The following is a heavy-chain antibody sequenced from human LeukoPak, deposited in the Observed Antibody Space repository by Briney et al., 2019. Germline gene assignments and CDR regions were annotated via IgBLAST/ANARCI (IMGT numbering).Heavy chain of an antibody. CDR3: AKRHCNSTSCSDY. Sequence: GGSLRLPCAASGLTFSSYAMSWVRQAPGKGLEWVSAISGSGGSTYYADSVKGRFTISRDNSKNTLYLQMNSLRAEDTAVYYCAKRHCNSTSCSDYWGQGTLVTVSS. D-gene: IGHD2-2*01. V-gene: IGHV3-23*01. CDR1: GLTFSSYA. J-gene: IGHJ4*02. CDR2: ISGSGGST.